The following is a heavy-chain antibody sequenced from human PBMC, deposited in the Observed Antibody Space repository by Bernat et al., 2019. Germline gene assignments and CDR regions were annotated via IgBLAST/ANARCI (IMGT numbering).Heavy chain of an antibody. Sequence: EVQLVESGGGLVQPGGSLRLSCSASGFTFSTYAMHWVRQAPGKGLEYVSAINSNGVSTYYADSVKGRFTISRDNSKNTLYLQMSSLRAEETALYYCVKDGYCNSTGCYTLDYWGQGTLVTVSS. V-gene: IGHV3-64D*06. J-gene: IGHJ4*02. CDR2: INSNGVST. CDR3: VKDGYCNSTGCYTLDY. D-gene: IGHD2-2*02. CDR1: GFTFSTYA.